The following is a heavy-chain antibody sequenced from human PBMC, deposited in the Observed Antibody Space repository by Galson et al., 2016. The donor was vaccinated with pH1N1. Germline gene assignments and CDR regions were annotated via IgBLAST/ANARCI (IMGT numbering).Heavy chain of an antibody. D-gene: IGHD5-24*01. CDR1: GDSISSSTDY. V-gene: IGHV4-39*07. J-gene: IGHJ3*01. CDR3: ARDLAPMSTIGSHAFDV. CDR2: FYYNGNT. Sequence: TLSLTCTVSGDSISSSTDYWGWIRQTPGKGLVWIGIFYYNGNTYYTPSLKSRVSFSVDTSKNKFSLKLTSATVADTAVYYCARDLAPMSTIGSHAFDVWGQGAMVTVSA.